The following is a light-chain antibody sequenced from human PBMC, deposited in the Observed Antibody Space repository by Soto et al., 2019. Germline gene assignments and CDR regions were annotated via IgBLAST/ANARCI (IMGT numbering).Light chain of an antibody. CDR3: QQYNSYSPT. CDR2: KAS. J-gene: IGKJ4*01. Sequence: DIQMTQSPSTLSASVGDRVTITCRASQSISSWLAWYQQKPGKAPKLLIYKASSLESGVPSRFSGSGSGTEFTLTISSLQPDDFATYYGQQYNSYSPTFGGGTKVDIK. V-gene: IGKV1-5*03. CDR1: QSISSW.